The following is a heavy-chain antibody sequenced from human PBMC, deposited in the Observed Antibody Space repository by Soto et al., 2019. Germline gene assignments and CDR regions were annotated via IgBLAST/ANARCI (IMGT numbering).Heavy chain of an antibody. Sequence: QVHLVQSGAEVKKPGASVKVSCKGSGYAFTTYGITWVRQAPGQGLEWMGWISAHNGNRNYAQKLQGRVTVTRDTSTSTAYKELRSLRSDDTAVYYCARGRYGDYWGQGALVTVSS. CDR3: ARGRYGDY. CDR2: ISAHNGNR. D-gene: IGHD1-1*01. CDR1: GYAFTTYG. V-gene: IGHV1-18*01. J-gene: IGHJ4*02.